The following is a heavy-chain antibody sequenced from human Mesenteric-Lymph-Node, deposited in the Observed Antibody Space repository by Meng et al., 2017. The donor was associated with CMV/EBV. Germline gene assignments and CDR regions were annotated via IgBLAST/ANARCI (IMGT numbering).Heavy chain of an antibody. V-gene: IGHV4-34*01. CDR1: GGSFSGYY. J-gene: IGHJ4*02. D-gene: IGHD3-9*01. Sequence: QVQLPQGGGGLLKPSETLSVTCAVYGGSFSGYYWNWIRQSPEKGLEWIWEINHSGSTTYNPSFTSRIIISVDTSTNQISLNMSSVTAADTAVYYCARGSSYDILTGYFDYWGQGALVTVSS. CDR2: INHSGST. CDR3: ARGSSYDILTGYFDY.